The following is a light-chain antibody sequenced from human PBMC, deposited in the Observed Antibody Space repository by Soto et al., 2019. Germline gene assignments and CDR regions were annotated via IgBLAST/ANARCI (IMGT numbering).Light chain of an antibody. CDR1: SSDVGSYNL. Sequence: QSALTQPASVSGSPGQSITISCTGTSSDVGSYNLVSWYQQHPGKAPKLMIYEGSKRPSGVSNRFSGSKSGNTASLTISGLQAEDEADYYCCSYAGSNSWVFGGATQLTVL. J-gene: IGLJ3*02. V-gene: IGLV2-23*01. CDR2: EGS. CDR3: CSYAGSNSWV.